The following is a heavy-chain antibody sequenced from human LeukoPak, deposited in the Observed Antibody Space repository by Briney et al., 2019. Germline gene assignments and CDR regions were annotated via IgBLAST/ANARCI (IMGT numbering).Heavy chain of an antibody. Sequence: GGSLRLSCAASGFIVSSNYMSWVRQAPGKGLEWVSVIYSGGSTYYADSVKGRFTISRDNSKNTLYLQMNSLRAEDTAVYYCARVRYDILTGYYIFDYWGQGTLVTVSS. D-gene: IGHD3-9*01. CDR1: GFIVSSNY. J-gene: IGHJ4*02. CDR3: ARVRYDILTGYYIFDY. V-gene: IGHV3-53*01. CDR2: IYSGGST.